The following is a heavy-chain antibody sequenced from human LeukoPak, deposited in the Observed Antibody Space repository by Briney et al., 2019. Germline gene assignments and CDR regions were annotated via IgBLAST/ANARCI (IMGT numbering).Heavy chain of an antibody. D-gene: IGHD3-16*02. Sequence: PSETLSLTCAVSGYSISSGYDWGWIRQPPGKGLEWIGSIYHSGSTYYNPSLKSRVTISVDTSKNQFSLKLSSVTAADTAVYYCARGRYDYVWGSYRHSGFDYWGQGTLVTVSS. CDR2: IYHSGST. CDR1: GYSISSGYD. J-gene: IGHJ4*02. CDR3: ARGRYDYVWGSYRHSGFDY. V-gene: IGHV4-38-2*01.